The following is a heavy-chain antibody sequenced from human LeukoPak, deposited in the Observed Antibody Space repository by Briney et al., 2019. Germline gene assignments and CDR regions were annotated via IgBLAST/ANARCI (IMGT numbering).Heavy chain of an antibody. Sequence: PGGSLRLSCAASGFTFSTYPMHWVRQAPGKGLEWVAVISYDGSNKYYADSVKGRFTISRDQSKNTLYLQMDSLRAEDTAVYYCGRAYDSGWYVTDYWGQGTLVTVSS. CDR3: GRAYDSGWYVTDY. J-gene: IGHJ4*02. D-gene: IGHD6-19*01. V-gene: IGHV3-30*04. CDR2: ISYDGSNK. CDR1: GFTFSTYP.